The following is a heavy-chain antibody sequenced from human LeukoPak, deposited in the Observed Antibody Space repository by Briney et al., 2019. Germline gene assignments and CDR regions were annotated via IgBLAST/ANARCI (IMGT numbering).Heavy chain of an antibody. Sequence: GGSLRLSCAASGFTFSTYAMSWVRQAPGKGLEWVSGISGSGGSTYYADSVKGRFTISRDNSKKTLYLRMNSLRAEDTAVYYCAKEGSDCSSTKCYGLEYWGQGTLVTV. CDR2: ISGSGGST. CDR3: AKEGSDCSSTKCYGLEY. V-gene: IGHV3-23*01. CDR1: GFTFSTYA. J-gene: IGHJ4*02. D-gene: IGHD2-2*01.